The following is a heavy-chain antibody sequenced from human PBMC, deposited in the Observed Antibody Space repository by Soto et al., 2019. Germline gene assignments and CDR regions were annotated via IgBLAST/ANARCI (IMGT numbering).Heavy chain of an antibody. V-gene: IGHV4-59*01. CDR1: GGSISSYY. CDR2: IYYSGST. D-gene: IGHD3-22*01. Sequence: SETLSLTCTVSGGSISSYYWSWFRQPPGKGLEWIGYIYYSGSTNYNPSLKSRVTISVDTSKNQFSLKLSSVTAADTAVYYCARIGYYYDSSGFYFDYWGQGTLVTVS. CDR3: ARIGYYYDSSGFYFDY. J-gene: IGHJ4*02.